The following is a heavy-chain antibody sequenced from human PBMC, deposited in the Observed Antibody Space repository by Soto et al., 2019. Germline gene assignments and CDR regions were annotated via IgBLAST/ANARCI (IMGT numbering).Heavy chain of an antibody. D-gene: IGHD6-13*01. Sequence: QVQLVESGGGVVQPGRSLRLSCAASGFTFNNYGMHWVRQAPGKGLEWVATISNDGSDKYYAYSVKGRLTISRDNSKHTVELQMNSLRAEETAVYYCAKDQGIAASHGIDWGQGTMVTVSS. CDR3: AKDQGIAASHGID. CDR1: GFTFNNYG. V-gene: IGHV3-30*18. J-gene: IGHJ3*01. CDR2: ISNDGSDK.